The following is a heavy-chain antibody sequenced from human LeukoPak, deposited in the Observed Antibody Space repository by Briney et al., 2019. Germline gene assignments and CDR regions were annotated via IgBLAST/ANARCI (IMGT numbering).Heavy chain of an antibody. CDR1: GYTHPRYY. J-gene: IGHJ4*02. D-gene: IGHD5-24*01. CDR3: ATGKSRDGYNPGSNFDY. Sequence: GASVRVPCKTSGYTHPRYYMQWVPHPPAQALEGMKILNPSGGSTSYAQKFQGRVTMTRDMSTSTVYMELSSLRSEDTAVYYCATGKSRDGYNPGSNFDYWGQGTLVTVSS. CDR2: LNPSGGST. V-gene: IGHV1-46*01.